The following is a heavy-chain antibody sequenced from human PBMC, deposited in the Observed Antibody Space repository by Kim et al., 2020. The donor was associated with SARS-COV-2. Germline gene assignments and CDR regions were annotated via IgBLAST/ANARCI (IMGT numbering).Heavy chain of an antibody. D-gene: IGHD2-15*01. CDR3: ARGGDCSGGSCYLNWFDP. CDR1: GGSISSGGYY. J-gene: IGHJ5*02. Sequence: SETLSLTCTVSGGSISSGGYYWSWIRQHPGKGLEWIGYIYYSGSTYYNPSLKSRVTISVDTSKNQFSLKLSSVTAADTAVYYCARGGDCSGGSCYLNWFDPWGQGTLVTVSS. V-gene: IGHV4-31*03. CDR2: IYYSGST.